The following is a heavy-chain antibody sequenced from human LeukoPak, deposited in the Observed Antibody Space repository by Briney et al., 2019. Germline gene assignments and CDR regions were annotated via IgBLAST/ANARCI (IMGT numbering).Heavy chain of an antibody. Sequence: PSETLSLTCTVSGGSISSGSYYWSWIRQPAGKGLEWIGRIHSSGSTNYNPSLKSRVTISVDMSKNQLSLKLSSVTAADTAVYYCARATGKLPTYYYGMDVWGQGTTVTVSS. D-gene: IGHD1-7*01. V-gene: IGHV4-61*02. J-gene: IGHJ6*02. CDR1: GGSISSGSYY. CDR3: ARATGKLPTYYYGMDV. CDR2: IHSSGST.